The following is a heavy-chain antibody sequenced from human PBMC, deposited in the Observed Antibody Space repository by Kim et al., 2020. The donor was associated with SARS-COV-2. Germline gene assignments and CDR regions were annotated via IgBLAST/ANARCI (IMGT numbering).Heavy chain of an antibody. V-gene: IGHV1-18*01. Sequence: NTNYAQKLQGRVTMTTATSTSTAYMELRSLSSGDTAVYYCARLYSSLFDYWGQGTLVTVSS. J-gene: IGHJ4*02. D-gene: IGHD6-13*01. CDR2: NT. CDR3: ARLYSSLFDY.